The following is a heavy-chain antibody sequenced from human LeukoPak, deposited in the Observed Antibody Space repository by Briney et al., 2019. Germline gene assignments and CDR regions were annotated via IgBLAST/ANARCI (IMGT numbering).Heavy chain of an antibody. J-gene: IGHJ5*02. V-gene: IGHV1-69*05. Sequence: ASVKVSCKASGGTFSSYAISWVRQAPGQGLEWMGRIIPIFGTANYAQKFQGRVTITTDESTSTAYMELSSLRSEDTAVYYCARVGDFWSGYPQRDWFDPWGQGTLVTVSS. CDR2: IIPIFGTA. D-gene: IGHD3-3*01. CDR1: GGTFSSYA. CDR3: ARVGDFWSGYPQRDWFDP.